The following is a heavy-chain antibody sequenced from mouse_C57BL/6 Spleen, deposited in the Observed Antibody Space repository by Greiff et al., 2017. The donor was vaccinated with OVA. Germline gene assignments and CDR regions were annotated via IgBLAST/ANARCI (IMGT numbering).Heavy chain of an antibody. CDR1: GYTFTSYW. CDR2: IHPNSGST. CDR3: ARRGPHDGYYWYFDV. D-gene: IGHD2-3*01. J-gene: IGHJ1*03. V-gene: IGHV1-64*01. Sequence: VQLQQPGAELVKPGASVKLSCKASGYTFTSYWMHWVKQRPGQGLEWIGMIHPNSGSTNYNEKFKSKATLTVDKSSSTAYMQLSSLTSEDSAVYYFARRGPHDGYYWYFDVWGTGTTVTVSS.